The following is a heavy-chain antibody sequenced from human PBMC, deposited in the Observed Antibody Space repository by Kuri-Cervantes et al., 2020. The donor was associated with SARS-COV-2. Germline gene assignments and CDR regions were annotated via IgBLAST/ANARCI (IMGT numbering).Heavy chain of an antibody. Sequence: GESLKISCAASGFTFSSYSMNWVRQAPGKGLEWVSYISSSSSTIYYADSVKGRFTISRDNAKNSLYLQMNSLRAKDKAVYNCAGDHYYYYYMDVWGKGTTVTVSS. CDR2: ISSSSSTI. D-gene: IGHD3-10*01. V-gene: IGHV3-48*01. CDR3: AGDHYYYYYMDV. J-gene: IGHJ6*03. CDR1: GFTFSSYS.